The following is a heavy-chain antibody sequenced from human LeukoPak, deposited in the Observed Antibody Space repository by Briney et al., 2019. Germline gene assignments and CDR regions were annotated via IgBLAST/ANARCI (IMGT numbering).Heavy chain of an antibody. J-gene: IGHJ4*02. V-gene: IGHV3-23*01. CDR3: AKESGSGSISPPPIDY. CDR2: ISGSGGST. Sequence: GESLRLSCAASGFTFSSYAMSWVRQAPGKGLEWVSAISGSGGSTYYADSVKGRFTISRDNSKNTLYLQMNSLRAEDTAVYYCAKESGSGSISPPPIDYWGQGTLVTVSS. CDR1: GFTFSSYA. D-gene: IGHD3-10*01.